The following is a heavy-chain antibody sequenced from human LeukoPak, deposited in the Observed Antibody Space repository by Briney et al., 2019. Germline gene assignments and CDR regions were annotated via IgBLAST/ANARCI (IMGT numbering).Heavy chain of an antibody. V-gene: IGHV1-8*01. J-gene: IGHJ4*02. CDR2: MNPNSGNT. Sequence: ASVKVSCKASGYTFTSYDINWVRQATGQGLEWMGWMNPNSGNTGYAQKFQGRVTMTRNTSISTAYVELSSLRSEDTAVYYCARPRRIAARRGPYYGSGSDKYYFDYWGQGTLVTVSS. D-gene: IGHD3-10*01. CDR3: ARPRRIAARRGPYYGSGSDKYYFDY. CDR1: GYTFTSYD.